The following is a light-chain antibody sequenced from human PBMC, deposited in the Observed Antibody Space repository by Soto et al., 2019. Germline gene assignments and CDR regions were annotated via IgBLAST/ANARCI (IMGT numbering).Light chain of an antibody. CDR2: EVY. Sequence: QPALKQPPSASGSPGQSVPITYTETSSDVGGYNYVSWYQHHPGKAPKLIIYEVYKRPSGVPDRFSGSKSGNTAALTVSGLQAEDEADYYCSSYVGTNSYVFGTGTKVTVL. CDR1: SSDVGGYNY. V-gene: IGLV2-8*01. CDR3: SSYVGTNSYV. J-gene: IGLJ1*01.